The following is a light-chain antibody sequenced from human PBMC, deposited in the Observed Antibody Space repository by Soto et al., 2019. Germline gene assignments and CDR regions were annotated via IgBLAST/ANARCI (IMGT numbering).Light chain of an antibody. Sequence: EIVMTQSPGTLSLSPGERATLSCRASQSVSSNFLAWYQQRPGQAPRLLMDGASSRAAGIPDRFSGSGSGTDFTLTISRLEPEVFAVYYCHHYGRSAIFTFGPGTTVDIK. J-gene: IGKJ3*01. CDR3: HHYGRSAIFT. CDR1: QSVSSNF. V-gene: IGKV3-20*01. CDR2: GAS.